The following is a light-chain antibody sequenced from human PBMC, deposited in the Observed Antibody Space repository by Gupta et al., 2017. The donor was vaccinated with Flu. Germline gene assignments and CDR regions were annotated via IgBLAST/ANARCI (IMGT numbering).Light chain of an antibody. CDR2: GKN. CDR3: NSRDSSGNHLGV. Sequence: SSELTQHPAVSVSLGQTVRITCQGDSLRSYYASWYRQKPGQAPVLVIYGKNNRPSGIPDRFSGSSSGNTASLTITGAQAEDEADYYCNSRDSSGNHLGVFGGGTKLTVL. V-gene: IGLV3-19*01. CDR1: SLRSYY. J-gene: IGLJ3*02.